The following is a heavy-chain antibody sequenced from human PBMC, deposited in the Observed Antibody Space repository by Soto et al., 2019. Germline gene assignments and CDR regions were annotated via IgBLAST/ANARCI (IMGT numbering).Heavy chain of an antibody. CDR3: AKEAGELSTRSFDY. CDR1: GFTFSSYS. V-gene: IGHV3-21*01. D-gene: IGHD3-16*02. Sequence: EVQLVESGGGLVKPGGSLRLSCAASGFTFSSYSMNWVRQAPGKGLEWVSSISSSSSYIYYADSVKGRFTISRDNAKNSLYLKMNSLRAEDTAVYYCAKEAGELSTRSFDYWGQGTLVTVSS. J-gene: IGHJ4*02. CDR2: ISSSSSYI.